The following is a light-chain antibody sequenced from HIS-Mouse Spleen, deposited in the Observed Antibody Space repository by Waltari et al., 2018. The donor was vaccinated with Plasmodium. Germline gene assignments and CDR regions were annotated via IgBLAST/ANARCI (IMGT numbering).Light chain of an antibody. J-gene: IGKJ2*01. CDR3: MQALQTPRYT. CDR1: PSLLHSNGYNY. V-gene: IGKV2-28*01. CDR2: LGS. Sequence: DIVMTQSPLSLPVTPGAQASIPCRSSPSLLHSNGYNYLDWYLQTPGQSPQPLIYLGSNRASGVPDRFSGSGSGTDFTLKSSRVEAEDVGVYYCMQALQTPRYTFGQGTKLESK.